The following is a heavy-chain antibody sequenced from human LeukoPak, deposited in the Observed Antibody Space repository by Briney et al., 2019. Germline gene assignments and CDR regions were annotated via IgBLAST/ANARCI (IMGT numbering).Heavy chain of an antibody. J-gene: IGHJ4*02. V-gene: IGHV1-69*05. CDR3: AGGVVTAIGPPFDY. CDR2: IIPIFGTA. Sequence: SVKVSCKASGGTFSSYAISWVRQAPGQGHEWMGGIIPIFGTANYAQKFQGRVTITTDESTSTAYMELSSLRSEDTAVYYCAGGVVTAIGPPFDYWGQGTLVTVSS. CDR1: GGTFSSYA. D-gene: IGHD2-21*02.